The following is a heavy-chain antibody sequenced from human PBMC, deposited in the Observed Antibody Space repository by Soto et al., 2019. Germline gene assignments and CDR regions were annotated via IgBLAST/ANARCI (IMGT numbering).Heavy chain of an antibody. CDR2: ISYDGGSK. CDR3: AKRGPGGTNYFDY. D-gene: IGHD2-8*01. CDR1: GFTFSTYA. Sequence: QVQLVESGGGAVQPGRSLRLSCAASGFTFSTYAMHWVRQAPGKGLEWVAFISYDGGSKYYADSVKGRITISRDNSKNTLYLQMNSLTTDDTAVYYCAKRGPGGTNYFDYWGQGTLVTVSS. V-gene: IGHV3-30-3*01. J-gene: IGHJ4*02.